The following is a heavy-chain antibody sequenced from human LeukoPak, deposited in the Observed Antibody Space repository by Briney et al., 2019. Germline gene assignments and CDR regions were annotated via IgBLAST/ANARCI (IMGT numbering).Heavy chain of an antibody. Sequence: GGSLRLCCAASGFTFSSYSMNWVRQAPGKGLEWVSSISSSSSYIYYADSVKGRFTISRDNAKNSLYLQMNSLRAEDTAVYYCARVRIATITRHYFDYWGQGTLVTVSS. CDR2: ISSSSSYI. V-gene: IGHV3-21*01. D-gene: IGHD5-24*01. CDR3: ARVRIATITRHYFDY. J-gene: IGHJ4*02. CDR1: GFTFSSYS.